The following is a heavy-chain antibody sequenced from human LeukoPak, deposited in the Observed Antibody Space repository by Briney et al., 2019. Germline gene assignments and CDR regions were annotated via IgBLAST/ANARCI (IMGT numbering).Heavy chain of an antibody. CDR2: IYHSGTT. D-gene: IGHD5-24*01. J-gene: IGHJ4*02. CDR1: GGPIRSAGYY. CDR3: ARNWGYNYGYGSFDS. V-gene: IGHV4-30-2*06. Sequence: SETLSLTCNVSGGPIRSAGYYWSWIRQSPGKGLEWIGYIYHSGTTFYSPSLKSRVTISIDTSKSQFFLTLSAVAAADTAVYYCARNWGYNYGYGSFDSWGQGILVTVSS.